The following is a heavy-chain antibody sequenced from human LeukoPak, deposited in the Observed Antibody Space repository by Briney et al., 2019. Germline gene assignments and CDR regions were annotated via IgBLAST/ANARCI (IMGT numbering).Heavy chain of an antibody. D-gene: IGHD6-13*01. CDR1: GYTFTSYA. Sequence: ASVKVSCKASGYTFTSYAMNWVRQAPGQGLEWMGIINPSGGSTSYAQKFQGRVTMTRDTSTSTVYMELSSLRSEDTAVYYCARVSSSWLKFDYWGQGTLVTVSS. CDR2: INPSGGST. V-gene: IGHV1-46*01. J-gene: IGHJ4*02. CDR3: ARVSSSWLKFDY.